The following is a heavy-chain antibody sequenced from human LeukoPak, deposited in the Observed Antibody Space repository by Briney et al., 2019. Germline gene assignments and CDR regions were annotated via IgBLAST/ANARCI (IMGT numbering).Heavy chain of an antibody. CDR1: GGTFSNYP. CDR2: IMPIFGTA. CDR3: ARGPEIAVAGTTFAAYKWFDP. D-gene: IGHD6-19*01. Sequence: ASVKVSCKTSGGTFSNYPISWVRQAPGQGLEWMGGIMPIFGTAHYAEKLQARVTITADESTSTVFLELRSLKSEDTAVYYCARGPEIAVAGTTFAAYKWFDPWGQGTLLTVSS. V-gene: IGHV1-69*13. J-gene: IGHJ5*02.